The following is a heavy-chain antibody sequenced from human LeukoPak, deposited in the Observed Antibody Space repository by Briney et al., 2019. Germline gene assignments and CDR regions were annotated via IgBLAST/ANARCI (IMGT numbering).Heavy chain of an antibody. V-gene: IGHV4-59*01. Sequence: SETLFLTCTVSGGSISSYYWSWIRQPPGKGLEWIGYIYYSGSTNYNPSLKSRVTISVDTSKNQFSLKLSSVTAADTAVYYCARGDCYNWRYFDYWGQGTLVTVSS. CDR1: GGSISSYY. CDR2: IYYSGST. CDR3: ARGDCYNWRYFDY. J-gene: IGHJ4*02. D-gene: IGHD5-24*01.